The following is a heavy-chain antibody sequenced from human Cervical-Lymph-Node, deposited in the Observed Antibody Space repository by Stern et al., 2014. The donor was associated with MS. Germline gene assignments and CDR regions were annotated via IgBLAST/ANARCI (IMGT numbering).Heavy chain of an antibody. D-gene: IGHD4-17*01. CDR1: GGSISSGDNY. CDR2: IHYSGGT. V-gene: IGHV4-30-4*01. Sequence: KESGPGLVKPSQTLSLTCTVSGGSISSGDNYWSWIRQPPGKGPEWIGYIHYSGGTYFNPSLKSRATISADTSKNQFSLKLNSMTAAGTAVYYCARVPDYGDAFFDYWGQGILVTVSS. J-gene: IGHJ4*02. CDR3: ARVPDYGDAFFDY.